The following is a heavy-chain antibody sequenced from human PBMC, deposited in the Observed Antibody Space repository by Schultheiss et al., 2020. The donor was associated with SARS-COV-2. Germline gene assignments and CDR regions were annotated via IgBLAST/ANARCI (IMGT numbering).Heavy chain of an antibody. J-gene: IGHJ6*02. D-gene: IGHD2-15*01. CDR1: GGSFSGYY. Sequence: GSLRLSCAVYGGSFSGYYWSWIRQPPGKGLEWIGEINHSGSTNYNPSLKSRVTISVDTSKNQFSLKLSSVTAADTAMYYCARGWYCSDGNCPAIYGMDVWPRDHGHRLL. CDR2: INHSGST. V-gene: IGHV4-34*01. CDR3: ARGWYCSDGNCPAIYGMDV.